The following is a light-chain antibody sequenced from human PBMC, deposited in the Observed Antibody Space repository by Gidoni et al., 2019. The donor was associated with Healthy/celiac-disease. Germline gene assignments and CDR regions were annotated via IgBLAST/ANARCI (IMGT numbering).Light chain of an antibody. J-gene: IGKJ3*01. CDR2: AAS. CDR1: KSISSY. CDR3: QQSYSTPET. Sequence: DIQMTQSTSSLSASVGDRVTITCRASKSISSYLNWYQQKPGNAPKHLIYAASSLQSGGPSRFSGSGSGTDFTLTISSLQPEDFATYYCQQSYSTPETFGPGTKVDIK. V-gene: IGKV1-39*01.